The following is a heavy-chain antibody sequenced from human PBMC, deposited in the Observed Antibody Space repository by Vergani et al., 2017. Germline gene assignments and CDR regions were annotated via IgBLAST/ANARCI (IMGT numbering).Heavy chain of an antibody. D-gene: IGHD2-2*01. CDR1: GFTFSGSA. J-gene: IGHJ6*02. V-gene: IGHV3-73*01. CDR3: TRRDEYQLPIRYYYYGMDV. Sequence: EVQLVESGGGLVQPGGSLKLSCAASGFTFSGSAMHWVRQASGKGLEWVGRIRSKANSYATAYAASVKGRFTISRDDSKNTAYLQMNSLKTEDTAVYYCTRRDEYQLPIRYYYYGMDVWGQGTTVTVSS. CDR2: IRSKANSYAT.